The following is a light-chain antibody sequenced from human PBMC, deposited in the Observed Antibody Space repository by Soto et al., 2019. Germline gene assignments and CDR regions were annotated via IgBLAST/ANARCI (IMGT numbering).Light chain of an antibody. V-gene: IGLV1-44*01. CDR2: GNF. CDR1: SSNIGRNS. Sequence: QSVLTQPPSVSGAPGQRVTISCTGSSSNIGRNSVNWYQLLPGLAPKLLIYGNFQRPSGVPDRSSGSKSDTSASLAISRLQSEDEAEYYCRAWDDTLRGWVFGGGTKVTVL. J-gene: IGLJ3*02. CDR3: RAWDDTLRGWV.